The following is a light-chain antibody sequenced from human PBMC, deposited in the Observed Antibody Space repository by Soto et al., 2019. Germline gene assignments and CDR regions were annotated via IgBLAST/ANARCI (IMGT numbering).Light chain of an antibody. CDR3: QSYDSRLSAYYV. CDR2: GNT. J-gene: IGLJ1*01. Sequence: QSVLTQPPSVSGAPGQRVTISCTGSSSKNGAGYDVHWYQQLPGTAPKLLIYGNTNRPSGVPDRFSGSKSGTSASLAISGLQVEVEADYYCQSYDSRLSAYYVFGTGTKVTVL. V-gene: IGLV1-40*01. CDR1: SSKNGAGYD.